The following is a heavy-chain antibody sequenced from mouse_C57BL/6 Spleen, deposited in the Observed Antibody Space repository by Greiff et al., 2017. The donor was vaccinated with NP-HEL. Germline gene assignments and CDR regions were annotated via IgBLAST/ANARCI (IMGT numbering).Heavy chain of an antibody. Sequence: QVQLQQSGPELVKPGASVKISCKASGYAFSSSWMNWVKQRPGKGLEWIGRIYPGDGDTNYNGKFKGKATLTADKSSSTAYMQLSSLTSEDSAVYFCARDYYGSSYDFDVWGTGTTVTVSS. J-gene: IGHJ1*03. CDR1: GYAFSSSW. CDR3: ARDYYGSSYDFDV. CDR2: IYPGDGDT. V-gene: IGHV1-82*01. D-gene: IGHD1-1*01.